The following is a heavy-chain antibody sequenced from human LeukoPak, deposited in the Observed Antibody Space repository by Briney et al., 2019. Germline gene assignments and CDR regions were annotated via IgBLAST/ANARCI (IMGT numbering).Heavy chain of an antibody. CDR1: GGSFSGYY. J-gene: IGHJ4*02. V-gene: IGHV4-34*01. D-gene: IGHD6-13*01. CDR3: ARGYPAAGFNY. CDR2: INHSGST. Sequence: PSETLSLTCAVYGGSFSGYYWSWIRQPPGKGLEWIGEINHSGSTNYKPSLKSRVAIPVDTSKKQFSLKLSSVTAADTAVYYCARGYPAAGFNYWGQGTLVTVSS.